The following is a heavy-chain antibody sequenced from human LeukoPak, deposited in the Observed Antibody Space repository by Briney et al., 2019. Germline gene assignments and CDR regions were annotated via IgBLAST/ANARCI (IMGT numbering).Heavy chain of an antibody. V-gene: IGHV3-7*01. CDR3: ARVVDSSGWYGSFWFDP. D-gene: IGHD6-19*01. CDR2: IKEDGREK. Sequence: PGGSLRLSCATSGFTFSSSWMSWVRQAPGKGLECVANIKEDGREKYYVDSVKGRFTISRDNAKNSLYLQMSSLRAEDTAVYCCARVVDSSGWYGSFWFDPWGQGTLVTVSS. J-gene: IGHJ5*02. CDR1: GFTFSSSW.